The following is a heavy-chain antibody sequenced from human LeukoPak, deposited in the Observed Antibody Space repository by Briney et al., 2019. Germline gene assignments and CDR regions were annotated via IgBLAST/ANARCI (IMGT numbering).Heavy chain of an antibody. J-gene: IGHJ4*02. CDR3: ANSLSRGYDPFDY. CDR1: GFTFSNYA. Sequence: TGGSLRLSCAASGFTFSNYAMTWVRQAPGKGLEWVSGISRSSGSTYYADSVKGRFTISRDNSKNTLYLEMNSLRAEDTAVYYCANSLSRGYDPFDYWGQGTLVTVSS. V-gene: IGHV3-23*01. CDR2: ISRSSGST. D-gene: IGHD5-12*01.